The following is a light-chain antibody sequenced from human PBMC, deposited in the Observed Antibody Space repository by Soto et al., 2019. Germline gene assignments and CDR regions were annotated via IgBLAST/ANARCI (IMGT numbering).Light chain of an antibody. CDR3: SSYAGSHNLGVV. J-gene: IGLJ1*01. Sequence: QSVLTQPTSASGSPGQSVTISCTGTSSDVGDYTYVSWYQQHPGKAPKLMISEVSKRPSGVPDRFSGSKSGTTASLTVSGLQAEDEADYYCSSYAGSHNLGVVFGTGTTLTVL. V-gene: IGLV2-8*01. CDR1: SSDVGDYTY. CDR2: EVS.